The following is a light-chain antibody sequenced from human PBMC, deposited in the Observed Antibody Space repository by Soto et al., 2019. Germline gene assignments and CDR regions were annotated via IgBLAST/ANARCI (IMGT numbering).Light chain of an antibody. V-gene: IGKV1-16*02. CDR1: QDIGNF. J-gene: IGKJ4*01. CDR2: AAS. Sequence: DIQMTRSPSSLSASVGDTVTITCRASQDIGNFFAWFQQKPGTAPKSLISAASSLQSGVPSKFSVSGSGTDINLTINSLQPEDVATYYCQQYHSWPATFGGGTKVEI. CDR3: QQYHSWPAT.